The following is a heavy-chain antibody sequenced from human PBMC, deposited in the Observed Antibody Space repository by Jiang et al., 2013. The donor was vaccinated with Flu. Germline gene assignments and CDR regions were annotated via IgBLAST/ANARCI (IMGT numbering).Heavy chain of an antibody. CDR2: ISSTSEYI. J-gene: IGHJ5*02. V-gene: IGHV3-21*01. CDR3: ASGGYSQYDH. Sequence: VQLVESGGGLVKPGGSLRLSCVVSGLTFGTNSMNWVRQAPGKGLEWVSSISSTSEYIYYADSVKGRFTISRDNAQNSVYLQMNSLRAEDTAVYYCASGGYSQYDHWGQGIRGHRLL. D-gene: IGHD1-26*01. CDR1: GLTFGTNS.